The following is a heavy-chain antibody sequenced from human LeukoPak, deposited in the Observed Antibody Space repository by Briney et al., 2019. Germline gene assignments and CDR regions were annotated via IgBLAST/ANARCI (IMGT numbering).Heavy chain of an antibody. D-gene: IGHD6-6*01. J-gene: IGHJ6*02. Sequence: ASVKVSCKASGGTFSSYAISWVRQAPGQGLEWMGGIIPIFGTANYAQKFQGRVTITADESTSTAYMELSSLRSEGTAVYYCATDFGAARRGGMYYYYYYGMDVWGQGTTVTVSS. CDR3: ATDFGAARRGGMYYYYYYGMDV. CDR1: GGTFSSYA. V-gene: IGHV1-69*13. CDR2: IIPIFGTA.